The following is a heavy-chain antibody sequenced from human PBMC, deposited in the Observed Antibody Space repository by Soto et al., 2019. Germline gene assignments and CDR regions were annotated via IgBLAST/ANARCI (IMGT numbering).Heavy chain of an antibody. D-gene: IGHD3-22*01. CDR1: GGSIKNYY. Sequence: ASETLSLTCTVSGGSIKNYYWGWIRQPAGKGLEWIGRIYTTGSTNYNPSLKGRVTMSIDTSENQFSLRLNSVTAADTAVYYCARDNYYDSNNWFDPWGQGTLVTVSS. V-gene: IGHV4-4*07. J-gene: IGHJ5*02. CDR3: ARDNYYDSNNWFDP. CDR2: IYTTGST.